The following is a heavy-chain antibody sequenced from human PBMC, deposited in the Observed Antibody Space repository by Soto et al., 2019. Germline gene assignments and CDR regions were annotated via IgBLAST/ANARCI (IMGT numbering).Heavy chain of an antibody. Sequence: ASVKVSCKASGYTFTGYYMHWVRQAPGQGLEWMGWINPNSGGTNYAQKFQGRVTMTRDTSISTAYMELSRLRSDDTAVYYCARDMRIAARPGGRDYWGQGTLVTVS. CDR1: GYTFTGYY. D-gene: IGHD6-6*01. J-gene: IGHJ4*02. CDR2: INPNSGGT. V-gene: IGHV1-2*02. CDR3: ARDMRIAARPGGRDY.